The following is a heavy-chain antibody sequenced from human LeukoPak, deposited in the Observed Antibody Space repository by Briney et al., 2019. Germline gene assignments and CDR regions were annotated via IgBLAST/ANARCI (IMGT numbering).Heavy chain of an antibody. J-gene: IGHJ6*02. D-gene: IGHD3-3*01. CDR2: INSSSSDI. Sequence: PAGTLRLYCAASGFTFSSNSMNWLRQAQGQELEWFSSINSSSSDIYYADSVKGRFTISRDNAKNSLYLQMNSLRAEDTAVYYCARQESLRFLEWLPHYYYYYGMDVWGQGTTVTVSS. CDR3: ARQESLRFLEWLPHYYYYYGMDV. CDR1: GFTFSSNS. V-gene: IGHV3-21*01.